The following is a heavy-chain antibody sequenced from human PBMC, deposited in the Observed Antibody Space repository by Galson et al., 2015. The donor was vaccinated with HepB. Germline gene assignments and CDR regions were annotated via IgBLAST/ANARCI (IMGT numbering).Heavy chain of an antibody. J-gene: IGHJ4*02. CDR2: IYSGGSA. CDR1: GFTVGSNY. CDR3: ARESRYSSGWYDY. V-gene: IGHV3-53*01. Sequence: SLRLSCAASGFTVGSNYMSWVRQAPGKGLEWVSVIYSGGSAYYADSVKGRFTISRDNSKNTLYLQMNSLRAEDTAVYYCARESRYSSGWYDYWGQGTLVTVSS. D-gene: IGHD6-19*01.